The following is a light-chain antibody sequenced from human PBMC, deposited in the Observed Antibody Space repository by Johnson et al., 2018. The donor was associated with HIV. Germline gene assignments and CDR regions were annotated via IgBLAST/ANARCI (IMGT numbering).Light chain of an antibody. CDR1: SSNIENNY. J-gene: IGLJ1*01. CDR2: DDY. V-gene: IGLV1-51*01. Sequence: QSVLTQPPSVSAAPGQKVTISCSGSSSNIENNYVSWYQHLPGTAPKLLIYDDYKRPSGIPDRFSGSRSGTSATLGITGLQPGDEAGYYCGTWDRSLSAGVFGTGTKVTVL. CDR3: GTWDRSLSAGV.